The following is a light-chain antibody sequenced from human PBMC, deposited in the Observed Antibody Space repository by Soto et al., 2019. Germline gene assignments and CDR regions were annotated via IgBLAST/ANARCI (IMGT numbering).Light chain of an antibody. CDR1: SSDVGGYNY. V-gene: IGLV2-14*01. J-gene: IGLJ2*01. CDR3: SSLTSTNTLA. CDR2: EVS. Sequence: QSALTQPASVSGSPGQSVTISCTGTSSDVGGYNYVSWYQQHPGKVPKLMIYEVSYRPSGVSNRFSGSKSGNTASLTISGLQAEDEAGYYCSSLTSTNTLAFGGGTKLTVL.